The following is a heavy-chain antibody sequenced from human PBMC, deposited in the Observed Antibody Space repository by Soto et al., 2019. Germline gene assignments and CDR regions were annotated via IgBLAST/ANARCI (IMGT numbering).Heavy chain of an antibody. CDR2: ISSSSSYI. D-gene: IGHD3-16*02. Sequence: GGSLRLSCAASGFTFSSYSMNWVRQAPGKGLEWVSSISSSSSYIYYADSVKGRFTISRDNAKNSLYLQMNSLRAEDTAVYYCARGTKTPPWPEGLHLGELSPWGQGTLVTVSS. CDR1: GFTFSSYS. J-gene: IGHJ4*02. V-gene: IGHV3-21*01. CDR3: ARGTKTPPWPEGLHLGELSP.